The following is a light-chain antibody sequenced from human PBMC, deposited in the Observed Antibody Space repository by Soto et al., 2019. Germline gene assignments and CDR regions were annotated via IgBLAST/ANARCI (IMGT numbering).Light chain of an antibody. V-gene: IGKV3-20*01. CDR2: NAS. CDR3: QQYGSSGT. CDR1: QSFSSTY. Sequence: ELLLTPSPGTLSLSPGERATLSCRASQSFSSTYLAWYQQKPGQAPSLLIYNASSRATGIQDRFSGSGCGTDFTLTISRLEPEDFAVYYCQQYGSSGTFGQGTKVDI. J-gene: IGKJ1*01.